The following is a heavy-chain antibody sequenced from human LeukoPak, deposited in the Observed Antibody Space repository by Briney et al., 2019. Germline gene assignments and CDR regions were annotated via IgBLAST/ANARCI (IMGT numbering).Heavy chain of an antibody. CDR3: ARIYNSGYHHDAFDI. Sequence: SETLSLTCTVSGDSISSYYWSWIRQPPGKGLEWIGYMYYSGSPNYNPSLKSRVTISVDTSKNQFSLKLSSVTAADTAVYYCARIYNSGYHHDAFDIWGQGTMVTVSS. V-gene: IGHV4-59*01. J-gene: IGHJ3*02. D-gene: IGHD3-22*01. CDR2: MYYSGSP. CDR1: GDSISSYY.